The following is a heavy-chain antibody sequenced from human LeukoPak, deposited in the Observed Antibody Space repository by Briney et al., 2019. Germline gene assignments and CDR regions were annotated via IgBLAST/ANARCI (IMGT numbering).Heavy chain of an antibody. CDR3: ARLLRAARGRYYYMDV. CDR1: GGSFSGYY. CDR2: INHSGST. J-gene: IGHJ6*03. D-gene: IGHD3-10*01. V-gene: IGHV4-34*01. Sequence: SETLSLTCAVYGGSFSGYYWSWIRQPPGKGLEWIGEINHSGSTNYNPSLKSRVTISVDTSKNQFSLKLSSVTAADTAVYYCARLLRAARGRYYYMDVWGKGTTVTISS.